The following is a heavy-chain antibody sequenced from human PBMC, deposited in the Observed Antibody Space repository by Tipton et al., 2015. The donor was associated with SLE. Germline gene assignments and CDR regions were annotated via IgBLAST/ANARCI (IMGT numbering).Heavy chain of an antibody. Sequence: SLRLSCVASGFTFMSAWMSWVRQAPGKGLEWVGRIKSKADGGTTDHAAPVNGRFTVSRDDSKNTLFLQMNSLKTEDTAVYYCTADLPDFWSGPFDYWGQGTVVTVSS. J-gene: IGHJ4*02. CDR2: IKSKADGGTT. D-gene: IGHD3-3*01. CDR3: TADLPDFWSGPFDY. CDR1: GFTFMSAW. V-gene: IGHV3-15*05.